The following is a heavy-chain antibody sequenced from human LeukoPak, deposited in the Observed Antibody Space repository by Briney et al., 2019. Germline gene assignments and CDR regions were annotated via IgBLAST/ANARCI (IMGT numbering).Heavy chain of an antibody. CDR3: ARAPGIAAGYYDY. CDR2: ISSSSSTI. D-gene: IGHD6-13*01. V-gene: IGHV3-48*01. CDR1: GFTFNSYN. Sequence: GGSLRLSCVASGFTFNSYNINWVRQAPGEGLEWVSYISSSSSTIHYADSVKGRFTISRDNAKNSLYLQMNSLRAEDTAVYYCARAPGIAAGYYDYWGQGTLVTVSS. J-gene: IGHJ4*02.